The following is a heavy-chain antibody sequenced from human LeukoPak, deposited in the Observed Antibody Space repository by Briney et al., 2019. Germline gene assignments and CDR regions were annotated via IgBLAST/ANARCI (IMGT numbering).Heavy chain of an antibody. V-gene: IGHV3-33*01. D-gene: IGHD3-22*01. CDR2: IRYDGSEK. CDR1: GFIFSTYG. J-gene: IGHJ4*02. Sequence: PGGSLRLSCAASGFIFSTYGMHWVRQAPDKGLEWVAHIRYDGSEKWYADSVQGRFTVSRDDFKNMAYLEMNSLRAEDTAVYYCARSRPRAHYYDSSGYLDYWGQGTLVTVSS. CDR3: ARSRPRAHYYDSSGYLDY.